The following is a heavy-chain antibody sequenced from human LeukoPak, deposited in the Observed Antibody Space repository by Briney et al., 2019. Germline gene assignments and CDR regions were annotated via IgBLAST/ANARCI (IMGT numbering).Heavy chain of an antibody. CDR3: AKQLGYCSDGSCYFPY. J-gene: IGHJ4*02. CDR2: ISNNGGYT. V-gene: IGHV3-23*01. Sequence: GGSLRLSCAASGFPFSSSALSWVRQAPGKGLEWVSAISNNGGYTYYADSVQGRFTISRDNSKSTLCLQMNSLRAEDTAVYYCAKQLGYCSDGSCYFPYWGQGTLVTVSS. CDR1: GFPFSSSA. D-gene: IGHD2-15*01.